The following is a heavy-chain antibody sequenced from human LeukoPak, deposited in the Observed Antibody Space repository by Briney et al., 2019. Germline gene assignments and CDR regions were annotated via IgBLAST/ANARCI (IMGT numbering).Heavy chain of an antibody. J-gene: IGHJ3*02. CDR3: ARDYGSGTYRDAFDI. V-gene: IGHV5-51*01. Sequence: GESLKISCKGSGFSFTSHWIGWVRQMPGKGLEWMGIIYPGDSDTRYSPSFQGQVTISADKSISTAYLQWSSLRASDTATYYCARDYGSGTYRDAFDIWGQGTMVTVSS. CDR1: GFSFTSHW. CDR2: IYPGDSDT. D-gene: IGHD3-10*01.